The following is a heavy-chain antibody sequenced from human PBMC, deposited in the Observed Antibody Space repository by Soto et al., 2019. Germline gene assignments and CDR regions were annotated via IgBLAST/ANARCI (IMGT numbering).Heavy chain of an antibody. CDR1: GGSIRGHYW. D-gene: IGHD1-1*01. Sequence: QVQLQESGPGLVKPSGTLSLTCAVSGGSIRGHYWWSWVRQTPGKGLEWVGEIYHGGATYYTPSLKSRVTISTDESKNQSSLKLNSVTAADTAVYYCAHQTISYTLDVWGQGTTVTVSS. CDR2: IYHGGAT. CDR3: AHQTISYTLDV. J-gene: IGHJ6*02. V-gene: IGHV4-4*02.